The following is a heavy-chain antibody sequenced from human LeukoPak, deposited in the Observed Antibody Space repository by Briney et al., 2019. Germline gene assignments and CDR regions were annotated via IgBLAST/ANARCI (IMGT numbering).Heavy chain of an antibody. D-gene: IGHD3-10*02. V-gene: IGHV3-48*03. J-gene: IGHJ6*04. CDR1: RFTFSSYE. CDR2: ISSSGSTI. CDR3: AELGITMIGGV. Sequence: GGSLRLSCAASRFTFSSYEMNWVRQAPGKGLEWVSYISSSGSTIYYANSVKGRFTISRDNAKNSLYLQMNSLRAEDTAVYYCAELGITMIGGVWGKGTTVTISS.